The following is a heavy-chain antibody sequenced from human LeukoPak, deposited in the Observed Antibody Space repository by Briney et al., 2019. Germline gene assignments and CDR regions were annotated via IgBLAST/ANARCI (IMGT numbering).Heavy chain of an antibody. CDR1: GYTFTSYD. D-gene: IGHD3-16*01. V-gene: IGHV1-8*01. CDR3: ARVGARNAFDI. Sequence: ASVEVSCKASGYTFTSYDINWVRRATGQGLEWMGWMNPNSGNTGYAQKFQGRVTMTRNTSISTAYMELSSLRSEDTAVYYCARVGARNAFDIWGQGTMVTVSS. J-gene: IGHJ3*02. CDR2: MNPNSGNT.